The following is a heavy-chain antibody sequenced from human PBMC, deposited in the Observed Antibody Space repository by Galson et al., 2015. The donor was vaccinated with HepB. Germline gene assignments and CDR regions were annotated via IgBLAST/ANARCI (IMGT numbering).Heavy chain of an antibody. CDR3: ARDDRPSYCGSTSCNVSGVDV. CDR2: IWYDGSNK. D-gene: IGHD2-2*01. J-gene: IGHJ6*02. CDR1: GFTFSNYG. V-gene: IGHV3-33*01. Sequence: SLRLSCAASGFTFSNYGIHWVRQAPGKGLEWVAVIWYDGSNKYYADSVKGRFTISRDNSKNTVYLQMNSLRAEDTAVYYCARDDRPSYCGSTSCNVSGVDVWGQGPTVTVSS.